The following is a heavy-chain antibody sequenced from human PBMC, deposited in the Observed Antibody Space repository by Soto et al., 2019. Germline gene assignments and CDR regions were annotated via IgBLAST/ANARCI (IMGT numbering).Heavy chain of an antibody. CDR3: ARDPRLYGDYYYYYMDV. Sequence: ASVKVSCKASGYTFTSYYMHWVRQAPGQGLERMGIINPSGGSTSYAQKFQGRVTMTRDTSTSTVYMELSSLRSEDTAVYYCARDPRLYGDYYYYYMDVWGKGTTVTVSS. J-gene: IGHJ6*03. CDR2: INPSGGST. CDR1: GYTFTSYY. V-gene: IGHV1-46*03. D-gene: IGHD4-17*01.